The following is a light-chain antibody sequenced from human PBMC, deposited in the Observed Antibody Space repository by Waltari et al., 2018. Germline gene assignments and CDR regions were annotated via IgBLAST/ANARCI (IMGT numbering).Light chain of an antibody. J-gene: IGLJ2*01. CDR1: TGSVANSHY. V-gene: IGLV7-46*01. CDR3: MLSYIGVRV. Sequence: QAVVTQEPSLTVSPGGTVTLTCGSSTGSVANSHYPYWFQQKPGQAPRTLIYDTSNTYSWTPARFSGSLLGGKAALTLSGGQPEDEAYYYCMLSYIGVRVFGGGTKLTVL. CDR2: DTS.